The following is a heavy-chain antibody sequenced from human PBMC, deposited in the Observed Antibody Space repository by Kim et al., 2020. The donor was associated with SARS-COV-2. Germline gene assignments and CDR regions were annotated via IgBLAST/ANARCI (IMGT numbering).Heavy chain of an antibody. D-gene: IGHD6-13*01. Sequence: RFTISRHKSKNTLYLQMNSLGAEDTAVYYCARADGWGYSSSWRVAYFDYWGQGTLVTVSS. J-gene: IGHJ4*02. V-gene: IGHV3-53*04. CDR3: ARADGWGYSSSWRVAYFDY.